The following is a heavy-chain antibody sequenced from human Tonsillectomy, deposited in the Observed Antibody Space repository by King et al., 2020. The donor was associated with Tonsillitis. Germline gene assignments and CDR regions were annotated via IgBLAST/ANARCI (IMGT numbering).Heavy chain of an antibody. CDR2: ISNDGGDK. CDR1: GFDFTIYA. J-gene: IGHJ4*02. V-gene: IGHV3-30*10. Sequence: VQLVESGGGVVQPGRSLRLSCAASGFDFTIYAMHWVRQAPGKGLEWVAAISNDGGDKYYTDSMKGRVTISRDNSKNTLYLQMNSLTVEDTAVYYCTTLTTSGPYYFDYWGQGTLVTVSS. CDR3: TTLTTSGPYYFDY. D-gene: IGHD1-14*01.